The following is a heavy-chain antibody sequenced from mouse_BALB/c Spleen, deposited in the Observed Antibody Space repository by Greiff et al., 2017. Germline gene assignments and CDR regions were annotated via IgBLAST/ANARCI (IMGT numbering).Heavy chain of an antibody. V-gene: IGHV1-80*01. J-gene: IGHJ4*01. CDR1: GYAFSSYW. CDR2: IYPGDGDT. CDR3: AGDYRYDDYAMDY. D-gene: IGHD2-14*01. Sequence: VQLQQSGAELVRPGSSVKISCKASGYAFSSYWMNWVKQRPGQGLEWIGQIYPGDGDTNYNGKFKGKATLTADKSSSTAYMQLSSLTSEDSAVYFCAGDYRYDDYAMDYWGQGTSVTVSS.